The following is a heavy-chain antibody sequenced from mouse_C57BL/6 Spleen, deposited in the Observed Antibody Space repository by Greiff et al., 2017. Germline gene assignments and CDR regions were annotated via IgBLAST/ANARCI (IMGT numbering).Heavy chain of an antibody. CDR2: IRSKSNNYAT. CDR1: GFSFNTYA. CDR3: VRQRDYWYFDV. Sequence: EVKLVESGGGLVQPKGSLKLSCAASGFSFNTYAMNWVRQAPGQGLEWVARIRSKSNNYATYYADSVKDRFTISRDDSESMLYLQMNNLKTEDTAMYYCVRQRDYWYFDVWGTGTTVTVSS. J-gene: IGHJ1*03. V-gene: IGHV10-1*01.